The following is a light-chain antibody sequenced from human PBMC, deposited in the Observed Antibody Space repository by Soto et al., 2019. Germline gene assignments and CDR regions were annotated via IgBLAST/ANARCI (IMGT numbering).Light chain of an antibody. CDR1: SSDVGGYDY. Sequence: QSVLTQPASGSGSPGQSITISRTGTSSDVGGYDYVSWYQQHPGKAPKLMIYDVSNRPSGVSNRFSGSKSGNTASLTISGLQAEDEADYYCSSYTSSSAQGVFGGGTKLTVL. V-gene: IGLV2-14*01. J-gene: IGLJ2*01. CDR2: DVS. CDR3: SSYTSSSAQGV.